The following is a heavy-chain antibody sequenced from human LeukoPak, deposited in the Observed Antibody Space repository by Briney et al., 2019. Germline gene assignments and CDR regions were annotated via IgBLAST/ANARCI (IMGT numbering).Heavy chain of an antibody. D-gene: IGHD3-3*01. CDR3: ARHVPDFWSGNAFDI. CDR1: GGSISSYY. V-gene: IGHV4-59*08. Sequence: PSETLSLTCTVSGGSISSYYWSWIRQPPGKGLEWIGYIYYSGSTNYNPSLKSRVTISVDTSKNQFSLKLSSVTAADTAVYYCARHVPDFWSGNAFDIWGQGTMVTVSS. CDR2: IYYSGST. J-gene: IGHJ3*02.